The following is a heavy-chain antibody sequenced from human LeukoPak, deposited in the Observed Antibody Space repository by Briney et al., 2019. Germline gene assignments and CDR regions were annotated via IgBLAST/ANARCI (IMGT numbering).Heavy chain of an antibody. CDR3: ARVHETYVWGSYRYRRFDY. D-gene: IGHD3-16*02. CDR2: IIPIFGTA. V-gene: IGHV1-69*13. J-gene: IGHJ4*02. Sequence: SVKVSCKASGGTFSSYAISWVRQAPGQGLEWMGGIIPIFGTANYAQKFQGRVTITADESTSTAYMELSSLRSGDTAVYYCARVHETYVWGSYRYRRFDYWGQGTLVTVSS. CDR1: GGTFSSYA.